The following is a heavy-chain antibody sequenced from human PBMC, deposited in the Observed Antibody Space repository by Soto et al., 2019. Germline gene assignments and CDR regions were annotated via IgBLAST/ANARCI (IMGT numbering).Heavy chain of an antibody. J-gene: IGHJ6*02. CDR2: INTRGNIF. Sequence: SGGSLRLSCAASGFTFSSYEMNWVRQAPGKGLEWVSYINTRGNIFNYTDSVRGRFAISRDNAKNSLFLQMNSLRAEDTAVYYCARDRGGGSIFGGHYGMDVWGQGTTVTVSS. CDR1: GFTFSSYE. D-gene: IGHD3-3*01. V-gene: IGHV3-48*03. CDR3: ARDRGGGSIFGGHYGMDV.